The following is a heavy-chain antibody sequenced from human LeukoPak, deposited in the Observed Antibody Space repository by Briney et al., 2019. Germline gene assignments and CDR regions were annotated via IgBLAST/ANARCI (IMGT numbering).Heavy chain of an antibody. Sequence: GGSLRLSCTASGFXFSTYTISWVRQAPGEGLQWVSHILSSGATYYADSVKGRFTISRDNSKNTLSLQMSSLRADDTAVYYCAKDRIYGDGLWDFDYWGQGTLVTFSS. CDR1: GFXFSTYT. V-gene: IGHV3-23*01. D-gene: IGHD4-17*01. CDR2: ILSSGAT. J-gene: IGHJ4*02. CDR3: AKDRIYGDGLWDFDY.